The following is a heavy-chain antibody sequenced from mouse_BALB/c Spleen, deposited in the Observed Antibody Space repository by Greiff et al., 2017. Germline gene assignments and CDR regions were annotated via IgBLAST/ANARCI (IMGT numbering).Heavy chain of an antibody. J-gene: IGHJ3*01. CDR3: TRWAY. CDR2: IDPETGGT. V-gene: IGHV1-15*01. Sequence: QVHVKQSGAELVRPGASVTLSCKASGYTFTDYEMHWVKQTPVHGLEWIGAIDPETGGTAYNQKFKGKATLTADKSSSTAYMELRSLTSEDSAVYYCTRWAYWGQGTLVTVSA. CDR1: GYTFTDYE.